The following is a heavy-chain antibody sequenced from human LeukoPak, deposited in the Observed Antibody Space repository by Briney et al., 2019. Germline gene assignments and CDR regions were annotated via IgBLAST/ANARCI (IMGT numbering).Heavy chain of an antibody. CDR3: ARDHQDCSSTSCLGYYYYMDV. Sequence: SETLSLTCTVSGGSLSSGGYYWSWIRQHPGKGLEWIGYIYYSGSTYYNPSLKSRVTISVDTSKNQFSLKLSSVTAADTAVYYCARDHQDCSSTSCLGYYYYMDVWGKGTTVTVSS. CDR1: GGSLSSGGYY. D-gene: IGHD2-2*01. J-gene: IGHJ6*03. V-gene: IGHV4-31*03. CDR2: IYYSGST.